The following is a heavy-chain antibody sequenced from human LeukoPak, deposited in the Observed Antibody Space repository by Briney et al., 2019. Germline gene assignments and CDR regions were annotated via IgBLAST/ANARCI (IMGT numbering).Heavy chain of an antibody. Sequence: PGGSLRLSCAASGFTFSSYDMHWVRQATGKGLEWVSAIGTAGDPYYPGSVKGRFTISRENAKNSLYLQMNSLRAGDTAVYYCARGGYCSSTSCRDSGMDVWGKGTTVTVSS. V-gene: IGHV3-13*05. CDR1: GFTFSSYD. CDR3: ARGGYCSSTSCRDSGMDV. D-gene: IGHD2-2*01. CDR2: IGTAGDP. J-gene: IGHJ6*04.